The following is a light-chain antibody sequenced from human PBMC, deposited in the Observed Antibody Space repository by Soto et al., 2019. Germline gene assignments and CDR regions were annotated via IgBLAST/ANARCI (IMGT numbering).Light chain of an antibody. Sequence: DIQMTQSPSTLSASVGDRVTITCRANQSISTWLAWYQQKPGKAPKLLIYKASSLRDGVPSRFSGSGSGTEFPLTIYSLQPDDFASCYCQQYKGYPHTFGQGTKLEIK. CDR1: QSISTW. CDR3: QQYKGYPHT. CDR2: KAS. V-gene: IGKV1-5*03. J-gene: IGKJ2*01.